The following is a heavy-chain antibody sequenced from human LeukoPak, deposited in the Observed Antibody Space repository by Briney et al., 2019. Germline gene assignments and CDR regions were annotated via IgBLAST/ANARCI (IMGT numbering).Heavy chain of an antibody. D-gene: IGHD1-1*01. V-gene: IGHV4-39*01. CDR2: VSDSGVT. CDR1: GDPISNSPYF. CDR3: ARQSSNDNFPRYFDR. Sequence: TSETLSLTCSVSGDPISNSPYFWAWIRQRPGKGLEWIATVSDSGVTYNKPSLKSRVTISVDTSNNQFSLRVTSVTAADTAVYFCARQSSNDNFPRYFDRRGQGTLVTVSS. J-gene: IGHJ4*02.